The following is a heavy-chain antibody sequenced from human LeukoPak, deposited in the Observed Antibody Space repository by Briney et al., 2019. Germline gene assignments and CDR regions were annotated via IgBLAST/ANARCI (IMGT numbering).Heavy chain of an antibody. D-gene: IGHD3-10*01. CDR1: GYTFTSYD. V-gene: IGHV1-8*03. J-gene: IGHJ6*03. CDR2: MNPNSGNT. Sequence: GASVKVSCKASGYTFTSYDINWVRQATGQGLEWMGLMNPNSGNTGYAQKFQGRVTITRNTSISTAYMELSSLRSEDTAVYYCARVRITMVRGVFYYYYYYMDVWGKGTTVTVSS. CDR3: ARVRITMVRGVFYYYYYYMDV.